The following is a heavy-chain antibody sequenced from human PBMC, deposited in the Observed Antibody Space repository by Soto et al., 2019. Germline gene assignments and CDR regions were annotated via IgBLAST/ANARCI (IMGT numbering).Heavy chain of an antibody. CDR2: INNDGTRT. D-gene: IGHD1-26*01. CDR3: TRDENGVGPTQDY. CDR1: GFTFSHYW. J-gene: IGHJ4*02. V-gene: IGHV3-74*01. Sequence: EMQLVESGGGLVQPGGSLRLSCAASGFTFSHYWMHWVRQVPGKGLVWVSRINNDGTRTFYADSVKGRFTVSRDNAKNTMYLQMTSLRAEDPALYFCTRDENGVGPTQDYWGQGNLVPVAS.